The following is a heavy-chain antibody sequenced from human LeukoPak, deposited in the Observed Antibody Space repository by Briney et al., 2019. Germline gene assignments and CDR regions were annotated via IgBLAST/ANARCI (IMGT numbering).Heavy chain of an antibody. V-gene: IGHV4-39*01. CDR2: IYYSGKT. Sequence: SETLSLTCTVSGGSISRSQYYWAWIRQPPEKGLEWIGTIYYSGKTFYNPSLKSRVTISIDTSKNQFSLNLNSVTAADTSVYYCSRHEHKAVAGDTWGQGILVTASS. J-gene: IGHJ5*02. CDR3: SRHEHKAVAGDT. CDR1: GGSISRSQYY. D-gene: IGHD6-19*01.